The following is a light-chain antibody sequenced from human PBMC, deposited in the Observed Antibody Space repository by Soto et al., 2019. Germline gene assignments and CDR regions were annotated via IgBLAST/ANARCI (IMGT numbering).Light chain of an antibody. Sequence: DIQMTQSPSSLSASVGDRVTITCRARQSISSYLNWYQQKPGKAPKLLIYAASSLQSGVPSRFSGSGSGTDFTLNISSLQPEDFATYYCQQSYSTLYTFGQGTKLEIK. CDR1: QSISSY. CDR3: QQSYSTLYT. V-gene: IGKV1-39*01. CDR2: AAS. J-gene: IGKJ2*01.